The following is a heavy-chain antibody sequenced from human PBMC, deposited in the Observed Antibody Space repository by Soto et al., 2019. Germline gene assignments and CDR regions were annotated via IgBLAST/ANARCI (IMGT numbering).Heavy chain of an antibody. V-gene: IGHV4-34*01. Sequence: SETLSLTCAVYCGSFSGYYWSWIRQPPGKWLEWIGEINHSGSTNYNPSLKSRVTISVDTSKNQFSLKLSSVTAADTAVYYCARARRRAYYDFWRGYSRGGCLDPWVQGNLV. D-gene: IGHD3-3*01. CDR2: INHSGST. J-gene: IGHJ5*02. CDR3: ARARRRAYYDFWRGYSRGGCLDP. CDR1: CGSFSGYY.